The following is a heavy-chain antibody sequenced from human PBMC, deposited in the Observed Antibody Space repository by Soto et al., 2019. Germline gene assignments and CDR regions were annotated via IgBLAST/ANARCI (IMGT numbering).Heavy chain of an antibody. CDR2: IKSKTDGGTT. J-gene: IGHJ6*02. Sequence: EVQLVESGGGLVKPGGSLRLSCAASGFTFSNAWMNWVRQAPGKGLEWVGRIKSKTDGGTTDYAAPVKGRFTISRDDSKNTLYLQMNSLKTEDTAVYYCTTGTGYCTNGVCYRSYYYYYGMDVWGQGTTVTVSS. V-gene: IGHV3-15*07. CDR3: TTGTGYCTNGVCYRSYYYYYGMDV. CDR1: GFTFSNAW. D-gene: IGHD2-8*01.